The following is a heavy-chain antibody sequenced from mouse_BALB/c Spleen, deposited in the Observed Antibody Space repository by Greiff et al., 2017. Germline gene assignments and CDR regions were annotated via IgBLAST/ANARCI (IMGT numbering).Heavy chain of an antibody. J-gene: IGHJ2*01. D-gene: IGHD6-1*01. CDR1: GFAFSSYD. CDR3: ARPLYYFDY. Sequence: EVMLVESGGGLVKPGGSLKLSCAASGFAFSSYDMSWVRQTPEKRLEWVAYISSGGGSTYYPDTVKGRFTISRDNAKNTLYLQMSSLKSEDTAMYYCARPLYYFDYWGQGTTLTVSS. V-gene: IGHV5-12-1*01. CDR2: ISSGGGST.